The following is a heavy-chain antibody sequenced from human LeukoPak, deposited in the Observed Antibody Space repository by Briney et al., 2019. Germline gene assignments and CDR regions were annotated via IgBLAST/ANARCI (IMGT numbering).Heavy chain of an antibody. CDR1: GFIFSNYA. Sequence: GGSLRLSCAASGFIFSNYAMGWVRQAPGKGLEWISGITGSGGSPYYADSVRGRFTISRDNSKNTLFLQMMGLRVEDTAVYYCTRRNDFRSGPYWGQGTLVTVAS. J-gene: IGHJ4*02. CDR3: TRRNDFRSGPY. V-gene: IGHV3-23*01. D-gene: IGHD3-3*01. CDR2: ITGSGGSP.